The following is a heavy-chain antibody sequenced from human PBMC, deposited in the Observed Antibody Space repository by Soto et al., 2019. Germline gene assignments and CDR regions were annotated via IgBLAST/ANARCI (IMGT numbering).Heavy chain of an antibody. J-gene: IGHJ5*02. CDR3: ARQADFWSGGGGFDP. CDR2: IYYNGFT. D-gene: IGHD3-3*01. CDR1: GGSISSRNYY. V-gene: IGHV4-39*01. Sequence: QLQLQESGPGLVKPLETLSLICTVSGGSISSRNYYWGWIRQPPGKGLEWIGSIYYNGFTYYNPSLKSRVTISVDTSKNQFSLRLNSVTAADPAVYYCARQADFWSGGGGFDPGGQGTLVTVSS.